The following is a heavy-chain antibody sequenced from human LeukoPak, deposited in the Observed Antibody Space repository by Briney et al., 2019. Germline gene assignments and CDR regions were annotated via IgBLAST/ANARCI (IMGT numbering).Heavy chain of an antibody. D-gene: IGHD6-19*01. V-gene: IGHV4-39*07. CDR2: INHSGST. CDR3: ARVEWGVAGAIGYYYYMDV. J-gene: IGHJ6*03. Sequence: SETLSLTCSVSGVSISSSNSYWGWIRQPPGKGLEWIGEINHSGSTNYNPSLKSRVTISVDTSKNQFSLKLSSVTAADTAVYYCARVEWGVAGAIGYYYYMDVWGKGTTVTVSS. CDR1: GVSISSSNSY.